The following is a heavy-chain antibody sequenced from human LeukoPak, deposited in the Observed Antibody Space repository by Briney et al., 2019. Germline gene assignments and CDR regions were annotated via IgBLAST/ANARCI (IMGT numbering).Heavy chain of an antibody. D-gene: IGHD3-22*01. CDR3: AKLQYYYDSSGYYGGFDY. J-gene: IGHJ4*02. V-gene: IGHV3-23*01. Sequence: GGSLRLSCAASGFTFSSYAMSWVRQAPGKGLEWVSAINGSGGSTYYADSVKGRFTISRDNSKNTLYLQMNSLRAEDTAVYYCAKLQYYYDSSGYYGGFDYWGQGTLVTVSS. CDR2: INGSGGST. CDR1: GFTFSSYA.